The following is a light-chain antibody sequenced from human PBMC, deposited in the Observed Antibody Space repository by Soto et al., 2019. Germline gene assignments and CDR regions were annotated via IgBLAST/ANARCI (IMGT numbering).Light chain of an antibody. CDR1: QGIGND. J-gene: IGKJ4*01. CDR2: ATS. Sequence: DIHMTQSPSSLSASLGDRVTITCRASQGIGNDLGWYQQKPGKAPKRLIYATSSLQSGVPSRFSGSGSGTEFTLTVTSLQPEDFATYSCQQVNSYPLTFGGGTKVDIK. V-gene: IGKV1-17*01. CDR3: QQVNSYPLT.